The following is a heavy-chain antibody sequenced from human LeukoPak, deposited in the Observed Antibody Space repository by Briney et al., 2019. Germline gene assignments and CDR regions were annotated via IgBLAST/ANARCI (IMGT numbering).Heavy chain of an antibody. J-gene: IGHJ4*02. V-gene: IGHV3-30*18. CDR1: GFTFSSYG. CDR3: AKDNWGFPGYFDF. Sequence: PGRSLRLSCAASGFTFSSYGMHWVRQAPGKGLEWVAVISYDGSNKYYADSVKGRFTISRDNSKNTLYLQMNSLRAEDTAVYYCAKDNWGFPGYFDFWGQGTLVTVSS. CDR2: ISYDGSNK. D-gene: IGHD7-27*01.